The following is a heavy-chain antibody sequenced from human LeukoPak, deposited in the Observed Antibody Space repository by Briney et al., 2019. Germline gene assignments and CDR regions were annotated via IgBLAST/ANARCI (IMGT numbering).Heavy chain of an antibody. Sequence: GGSLRLSRAASGFTFSSYWMSWVRQAPGKGLEWVANIKQDGSEKYYVDSVKGRFTISRDNAKNSPYLQMNSLRAEDTAVYYCAELGITMIGGVWGKGTTVTISS. J-gene: IGHJ6*04. CDR2: IKQDGSEK. CDR3: AELGITMIGGV. CDR1: GFTFSSYW. V-gene: IGHV3-7*01. D-gene: IGHD3-10*02.